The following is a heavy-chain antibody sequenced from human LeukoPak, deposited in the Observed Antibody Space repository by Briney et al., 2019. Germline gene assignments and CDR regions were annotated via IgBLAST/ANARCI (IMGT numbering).Heavy chain of an antibody. CDR1: GFTFGSYW. Sequence: GGSLRLSCAASGFTFGSYWMHWVRQAPGKGLVWVSRINSDGSSTSYADSAKGRFTISRDNAKNTLYLQMNSLRAEDTAVYYCAREDRGYSYVFDYWGQGTLVTVSS. D-gene: IGHD5-18*01. V-gene: IGHV3-74*01. J-gene: IGHJ4*02. CDR2: INSDGSST. CDR3: AREDRGYSYVFDY.